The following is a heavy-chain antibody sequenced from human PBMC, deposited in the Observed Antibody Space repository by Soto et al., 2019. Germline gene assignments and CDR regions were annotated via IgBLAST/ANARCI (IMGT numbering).Heavy chain of an antibody. CDR2: IYYSGST. Sequence: PSETLSLTCTVSGGSISSSSYYWGWIRQPPGKGLEWIGSIYYSGSTYYNPSLKSRVTISVDTSKNQFSLKLSSVTAADTAVYYCARYAAYYFDYWGQGTLVTFSS. CDR1: GGSISSSSYY. CDR3: ARYAAYYFDY. J-gene: IGHJ4*02. V-gene: IGHV4-39*01. D-gene: IGHD2-15*01.